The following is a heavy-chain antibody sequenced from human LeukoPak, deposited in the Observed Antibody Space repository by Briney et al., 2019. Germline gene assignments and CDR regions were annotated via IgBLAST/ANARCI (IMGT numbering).Heavy chain of an antibody. Sequence: GGSLRLSCAASGFTFSSYWMSWVRQAPGKVLEWVANIKQDGSEKYYVDSVKGRFTISRDNAKNSLYLQMNSLRAEDTAVYYCARDGVVRGVISYYYYYYMDVWGKGTTVTVSS. V-gene: IGHV3-7*01. D-gene: IGHD3-10*01. CDR1: GFTFSSYW. J-gene: IGHJ6*03. CDR2: IKQDGSEK. CDR3: ARDGVVRGVISYYYYYYMDV.